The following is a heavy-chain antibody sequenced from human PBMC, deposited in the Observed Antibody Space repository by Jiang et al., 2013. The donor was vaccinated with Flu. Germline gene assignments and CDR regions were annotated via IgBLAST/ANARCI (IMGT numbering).Heavy chain of an antibody. J-gene: IGHJ5*02. CDR1: GFSLSTSGMR. CDR2: IDWDDDK. V-gene: IGHV2-70*04. Sequence: KPTQTLTLTCTFSGFSLSTSGMRVSWIRQPPGKALEWLARIDWDDDKFYSTSLKTRLTISKDTSKNQVVLTMTNMDPVDTATYYCARTTYYYDSSGYSGWFDPWGQGTLVTVSS. CDR3: ARTTYYYDSSGYSGWFDP. D-gene: IGHD3-22*01.